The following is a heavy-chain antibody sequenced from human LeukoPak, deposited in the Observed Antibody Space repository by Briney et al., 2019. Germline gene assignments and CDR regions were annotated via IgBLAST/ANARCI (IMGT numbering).Heavy chain of an antibody. CDR2: ISGSSSLI. Sequence: GGSLTLSCTASGFSFGSYSMNWVRQTPGKGLEWLSYISGSSSLIYYADSVKGRFTISRDNAEKSLYLQMNSLRDEDTAVYYCARVGWSSGPPFYWGQGIQVTVSS. J-gene: IGHJ4*02. V-gene: IGHV3-48*02. CDR1: GFSFGSYS. D-gene: IGHD6-19*01. CDR3: ARVGWSSGPPFY.